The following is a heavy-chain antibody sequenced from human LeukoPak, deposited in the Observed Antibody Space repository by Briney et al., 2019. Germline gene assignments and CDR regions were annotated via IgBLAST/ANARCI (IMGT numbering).Heavy chain of an antibody. Sequence: GGSLRLSCAASGFTFSSYEMNWVRQAPGKGLEWVSYICSSGTTIYYADSVKGRFTISRDNAKNSLYLQVNSLRAEDTAVYYCAREEGGNYFDAWGQGTLVTVSS. D-gene: IGHD1-26*01. CDR2: ICSSGTTI. CDR3: AREEGGNYFDA. CDR1: GFTFSSYE. V-gene: IGHV3-48*03. J-gene: IGHJ4*02.